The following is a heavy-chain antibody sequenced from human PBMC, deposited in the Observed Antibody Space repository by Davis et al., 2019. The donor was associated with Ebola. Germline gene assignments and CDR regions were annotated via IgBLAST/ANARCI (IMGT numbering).Heavy chain of an antibody. CDR1: GFTFSDHY. J-gene: IGHJ4*02. Sequence: PGGSLRLSCAASGFTFSDHYMDWVRQAPGKGLEWVGRSRNRGNSYSTEYAASVKGRFAVSRDGSSDSLYLQMNSLKIEDTAVYYCARGFCPGGICYSGDFWGQGTLVTVSS. D-gene: IGHD2-8*02. CDR2: SRNRGNSYST. CDR3: ARGFCPGGICYSGDF. V-gene: IGHV3-72*01.